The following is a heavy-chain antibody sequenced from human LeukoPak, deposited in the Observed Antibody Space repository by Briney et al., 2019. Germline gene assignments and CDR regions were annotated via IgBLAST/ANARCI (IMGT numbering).Heavy chain of an antibody. D-gene: IGHD1-26*01. CDR3: ARDLLVGATIVASPVPGGY. V-gene: IGHV1-18*01. Sequence: ASVKVSCKASGYTFTSYGISWVRQAPGQGLEWMGWISAYNGNTNYAQKLQGRVTMTTDTSTSTAYMELRSLRSDDTAVYYCARDLLVGATIVASPVPGGYWGQGTLVTVSS. CDR1: GYTFTSYG. J-gene: IGHJ4*02. CDR2: ISAYNGNT.